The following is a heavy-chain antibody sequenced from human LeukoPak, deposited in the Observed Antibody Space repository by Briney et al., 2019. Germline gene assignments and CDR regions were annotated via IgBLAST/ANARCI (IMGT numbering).Heavy chain of an antibody. Sequence: SETLSLTCNVSGGSISSYYWTWIRQPPGKGLEWIGYIYYSGSTDYNPSLESRITMSVDTSKNQFSLKLHSVTAADTAVYFCARQYSRSSYFEYWVQGTLVTVSS. CDR2: IYYSGST. J-gene: IGHJ4*02. CDR1: GGSISSYY. CDR3: ARQYSRSSYFEY. V-gene: IGHV4-59*01. D-gene: IGHD6-6*01.